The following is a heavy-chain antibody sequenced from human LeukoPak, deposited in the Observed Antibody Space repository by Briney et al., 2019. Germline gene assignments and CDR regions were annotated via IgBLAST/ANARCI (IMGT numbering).Heavy chain of an antibody. CDR3: ARLDSSGYPSHWYFDL. V-gene: IGHV3-48*04. D-gene: IGHD3-22*01. J-gene: IGHJ2*01. CDR2: ISSSSSTI. Sequence: GGSLRLSCAASGFTFSSYSMNWVRQAPGKGLEWVSYISSSSSTIYYADSVKGRFTISRDNAKNSLYLQMNSLRAEDTAVYYCARLDSSGYPSHWYFDLWGQGTLVTVSS. CDR1: GFTFSSYS.